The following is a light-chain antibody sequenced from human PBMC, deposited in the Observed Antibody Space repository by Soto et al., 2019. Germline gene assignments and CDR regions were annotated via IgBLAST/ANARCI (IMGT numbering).Light chain of an antibody. CDR1: QDIKND. CDR2: AAS. J-gene: IGKJ1*01. CDR3: LQDYHPPWT. V-gene: IGKV1-6*01. Sequence: AIQMTQSPSSLSASVGDSVTITCRASQDIKNDLCWYQQKPGKAPKLLIYAASGLQSGVPSRFSGGGSGTHFTLTISSLQPEDFATYYCLQDYHPPWTFGQGTKVDI.